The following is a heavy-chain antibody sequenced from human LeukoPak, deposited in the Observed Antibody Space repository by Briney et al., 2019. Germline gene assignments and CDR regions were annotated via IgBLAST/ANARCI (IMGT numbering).Heavy chain of an antibody. CDR3: AAGGAFDI. Sequence: GGSLRLSCAASGFTFSNYGMSWVRQAPGKGLEWVSGISDTGGTTHYADSVKGRFTISRDNSKNTLYLQMNSLRVEDTAVYYCAAGGAFDIWGQGTMVTVSS. J-gene: IGHJ3*02. CDR1: GFTFSNYG. CDR2: ISDTGGTT. D-gene: IGHD1-14*01. V-gene: IGHV3-23*01.